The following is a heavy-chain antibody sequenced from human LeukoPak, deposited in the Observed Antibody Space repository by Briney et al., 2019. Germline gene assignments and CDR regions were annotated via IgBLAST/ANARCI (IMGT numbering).Heavy chain of an antibody. Sequence: GGSLRLSCVASGFTISSNYMNWVRQAPGTGLEWVSVIFNSGDTYYADSVKGRFTISRDTSKNTLYLQMNSLRVDDTAVYYCARDPAPATGAFDIWGQGTMVIIS. CDR1: GFTISSNY. D-gene: IGHD1-1*01. CDR2: IFNSGDT. J-gene: IGHJ3*02. V-gene: IGHV3-53*01. CDR3: ARDPAPATGAFDI.